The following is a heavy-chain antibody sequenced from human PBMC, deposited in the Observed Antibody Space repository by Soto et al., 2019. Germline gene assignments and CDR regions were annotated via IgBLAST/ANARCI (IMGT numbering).Heavy chain of an antibody. D-gene: IGHD1-26*01. CDR2: ISGSGGST. CDR1: GFTFSSYA. CDR3: AKDLRGSYYYFDY. Sequence: GGSLRLSCAASGFTFSSYAMSWVRQAPGKGLEWVSAISGSGGSTYYADSVKGRFTISRDNAKNTLYLQMNSLRAEDRAVYYCAKDLRGSYYYFDYWGQGTLVTVSS. V-gene: IGHV3-23*01. J-gene: IGHJ4*02.